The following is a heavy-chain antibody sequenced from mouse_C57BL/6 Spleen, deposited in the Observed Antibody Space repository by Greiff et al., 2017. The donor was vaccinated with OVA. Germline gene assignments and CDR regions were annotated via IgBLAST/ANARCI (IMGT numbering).Heavy chain of an antibody. V-gene: IGHV7-3*01. CDR3: ARYGGKAPYYFDY. CDR1: GFTFTDYY. CDR2: IRNKANGYTT. Sequence: EVKVVESGGGLVQPGGSLSLSCAASGFTFTDYYMSWVRQPPGKALEWLGFIRNKANGYTTEYSASVKGRFTISRDNSKSILYLQMNALRAEDSATYYCARYGGKAPYYFDYWGQGTTLTVSS. D-gene: IGHD3-2*02. J-gene: IGHJ2*01.